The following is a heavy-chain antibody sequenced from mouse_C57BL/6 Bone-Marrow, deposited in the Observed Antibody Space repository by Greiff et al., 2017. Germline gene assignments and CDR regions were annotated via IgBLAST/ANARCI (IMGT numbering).Heavy chain of an antibody. J-gene: IGHJ1*03. CDR3: TRVGRYYGRWYFDV. CDR2: ISSGGDYI. V-gene: IGHV5-9-1*02. D-gene: IGHD1-1*01. Sequence: EVQLVESGEGLVKPGGSLKLSCAASGFTFSSYAMSWVRQTPEKRLEWVAYISSGGDYIYYADTVKGRFTISRDNARNTLYLQMSSLKSEDTAMYYCTRVGRYYGRWYFDVWGTGTTVIVSS. CDR1: GFTFSSYA.